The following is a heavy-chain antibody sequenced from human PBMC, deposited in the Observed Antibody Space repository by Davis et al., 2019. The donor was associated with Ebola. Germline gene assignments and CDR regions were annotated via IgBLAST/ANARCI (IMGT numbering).Heavy chain of an antibody. V-gene: IGHV1-18*04. CDR3: ASCSSTSCEGGLYYYYMDV. CDR1: GYTFTNYG. Sequence: ASVKVSCKTSGYTFTNYGISWVRQAPGQGLEWMGWITTYNGDTNYAQKFQDRVTMTTDTSTTTVYMELRSLRFDDTAVFYCASCSSTSCEGGLYYYYMDVWGKGTTVTVSS. J-gene: IGHJ6*03. D-gene: IGHD2-2*01. CDR2: ITTYNGDT.